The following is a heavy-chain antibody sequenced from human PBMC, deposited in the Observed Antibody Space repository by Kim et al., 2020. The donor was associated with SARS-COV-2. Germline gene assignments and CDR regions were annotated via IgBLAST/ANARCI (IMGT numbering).Heavy chain of an antibody. CDR3: ARGGPGGSGGSCCHDAFDI. D-gene: IGHD2-15*01. Sequence: SETLSLTCAVYGGSFSGYYWSWIRQPPGKGLEWIGEINHSGSTNYNPSLKSRVTISVDTSKNQFSLKLSSVTAADTAVYYCARGGPGGSGGSCCHDAFDIWGQGTMVTVSS. V-gene: IGHV4-34*01. J-gene: IGHJ3*02. CDR1: GGSFSGYY. CDR2: INHSGST.